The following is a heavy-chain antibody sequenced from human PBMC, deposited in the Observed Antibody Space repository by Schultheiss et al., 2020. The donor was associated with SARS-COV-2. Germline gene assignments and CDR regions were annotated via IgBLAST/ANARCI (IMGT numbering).Heavy chain of an antibody. J-gene: IGHJ5*02. CDR3: ARISGSFLFDP. CDR2: IDWDDDK. V-gene: IGHV2-70*16. CDR1: GAGGSFSDYY. Sequence: TLSLTCTVSGAGGSFSDYYWTWIRQPPGKALEWLARIDWDDDKFYSTSLKTRLTISKDTSKNQVVLTMTNMDPVDTATYYCARISGSFLFDPWGQGTLVTVSS. D-gene: IGHD1-26*01.